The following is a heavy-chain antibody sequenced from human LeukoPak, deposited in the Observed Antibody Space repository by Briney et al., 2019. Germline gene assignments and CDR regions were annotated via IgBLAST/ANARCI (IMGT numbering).Heavy chain of an antibody. D-gene: IGHD1-1*01. CDR2: IYYSGST. V-gene: IGHV4-59*01. CDR3: ARGPNEYYYYYYMYV. J-gene: IGHJ6*03. CDR1: GGSISSYY. Sequence: SETLSLTCTVSGGSISSYYWSWIRHPPGKGLEWMGYIYYSGSTNYNRTVKCRVTISVATSKNQFYLKLSSVTAADTAAYYCARGPNEYYYYYYMYVWGKGATVTVSS.